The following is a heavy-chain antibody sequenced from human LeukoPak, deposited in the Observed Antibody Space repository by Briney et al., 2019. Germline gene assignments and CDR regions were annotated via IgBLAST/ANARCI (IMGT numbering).Heavy chain of an antibody. V-gene: IGHV3-30*18. CDR1: GFTFSSYG. D-gene: IGHD3-10*01. CDR2: ISYDGSNK. J-gene: IGHJ4*02. Sequence: GRSLRLSCAASGFTFSSYGMHWVCQAPGKGLEWVAVISYDGSNKYYADSVKGRFTISRDNSKNTLYLQMNSLRAEDTAAYYCAKDQEVTMVRGVIPLDYWGQGTLVTVSS. CDR3: AKDQEVTMVRGVIPLDY.